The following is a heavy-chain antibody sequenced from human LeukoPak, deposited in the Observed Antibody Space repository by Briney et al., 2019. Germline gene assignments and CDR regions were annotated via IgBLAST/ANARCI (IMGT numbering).Heavy chain of an antibody. CDR3: VKGSGKDYYGSGSPRRAFDY. CDR2: INSNGGSA. D-gene: IGHD3-10*01. CDR1: GFSFSSFA. J-gene: IGHJ4*02. Sequence: GGSLRLSCSASGFSFSSFAMHWVRQAPGKGLEYVSAINSNGGSASYADSVKDRFIVSRDNSENTLYLQMSSLRTEDTAVYYCVKGSGKDYYGSGSPRRAFDYWGQGTLVTVSS. V-gene: IGHV3-64D*09.